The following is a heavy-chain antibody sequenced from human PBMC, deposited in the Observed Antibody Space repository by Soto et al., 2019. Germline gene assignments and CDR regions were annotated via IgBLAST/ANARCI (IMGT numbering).Heavy chain of an antibody. Sequence: SETLSLTCTVSGSSVSSGSYYGSWILQPPWKGLEWIGYIYYSGSTNYNPSLKSRVTISVDTSKNQFPLKLSSVTAADTAVYHCAREYDSSGYSNFDYWGQGTLVTVSS. D-gene: IGHD3-22*01. V-gene: IGHV4-61*01. CDR1: GSSVSSGSYY. CDR3: AREYDSSGYSNFDY. CDR2: IYYSGST. J-gene: IGHJ4*02.